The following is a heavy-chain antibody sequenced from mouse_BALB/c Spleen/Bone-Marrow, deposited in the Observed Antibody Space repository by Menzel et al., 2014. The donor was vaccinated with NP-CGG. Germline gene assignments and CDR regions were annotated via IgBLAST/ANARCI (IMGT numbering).Heavy chain of an antibody. CDR2: IDPANGNT. D-gene: IGHD1-1*01. V-gene: IGHV14-3*02. Sequence: VQLKDSGAELVKSGASVKLSCTASGFNIKDTYMHWVKQRPEQGLEWIGRIDPANGNTKYDPKFQGKATITADTSSNTAYLQLSSLTSEDTAVYYCARSYGSSPFDYWGQGTTLTVSS. J-gene: IGHJ2*01. CDR1: GFNIKDTY. CDR3: ARSYGSSPFDY.